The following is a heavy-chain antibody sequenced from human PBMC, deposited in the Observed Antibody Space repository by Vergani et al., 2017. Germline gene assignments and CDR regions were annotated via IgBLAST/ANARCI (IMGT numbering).Heavy chain of an antibody. Sequence: VQLLESGGNLVQPGGSLRLSCAASGFPFTNFAMTWVRQAPGKGLEGVAFIWYDGSKEYYADSVKGRFTISRDNSKNKLYLQMNNLRAADTAVYYCARSGYCAHGVCYMTYYYYMDVWGKGTAVSVS. D-gene: IGHD2-8*01. CDR3: ARSGYCAHGVCYMTYYYYMDV. CDR1: GFPFTNFA. V-gene: IGHV3-33*08. J-gene: IGHJ6*03. CDR2: IWYDGSKE.